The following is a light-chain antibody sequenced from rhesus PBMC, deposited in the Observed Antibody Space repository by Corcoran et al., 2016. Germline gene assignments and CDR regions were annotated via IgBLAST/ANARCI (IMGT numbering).Light chain of an antibody. CDR1: QGISSW. J-gene: IGKJ2*01. V-gene: IGKV1-22*01. CDR3: LQYNGDPYS. CDR2: KAS. Sequence: DIQMTQSPSSLSASVGDTVTITCRASQGISSWLAWYQQKPGQASKLLIYKASSLQSGVPSRFSGSGSGTAFTLAISSLQSEAFATYYCLQYNGDPYSFGPGTKVEV.